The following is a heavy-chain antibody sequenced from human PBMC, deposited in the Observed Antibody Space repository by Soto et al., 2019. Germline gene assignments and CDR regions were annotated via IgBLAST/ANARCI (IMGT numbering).Heavy chain of an antibody. CDR1: GFRFSNFW. CDR3: AKETATGGGAFDF. V-gene: IGHV3-23*01. Sequence: PGWSLRLSCAAAGFRFSNFWMSWVRQAPGKGLEWVSTILVDGRTFYVDSVKGRFTISRDSSQNTVYLQMNSLTAGDTALYYCAKETATGGGAFDFCGQGTMVTGSS. CDR2: ILVDGRT. J-gene: IGHJ3*01. D-gene: IGHD2-8*02.